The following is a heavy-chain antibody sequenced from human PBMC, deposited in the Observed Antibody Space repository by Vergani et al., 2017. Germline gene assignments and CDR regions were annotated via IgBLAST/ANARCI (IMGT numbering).Heavy chain of an antibody. CDR3: AKDSLREDAFDI. CDR1: GFTFSSYW. D-gene: IGHD4-17*01. Sequence: EVQLVESGGGLVQPGGSLRLSCAASGFTFSSYWMHWVRQAPGKGLVWVSRINSDGSSTSYADSVKGRFTISRDNAKNTLYLQMNSLRAEDTAVYYCAKDSLREDAFDIWGQGTMVTVSS. V-gene: IGHV3-74*01. J-gene: IGHJ3*02. CDR2: INSDGSST.